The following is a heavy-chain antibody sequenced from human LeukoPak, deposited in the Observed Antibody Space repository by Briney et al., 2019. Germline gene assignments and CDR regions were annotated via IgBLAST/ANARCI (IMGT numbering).Heavy chain of an antibody. D-gene: IGHD3-10*01. CDR1: GFTFSSYG. J-gene: IGHJ4*02. CDR2: ISGSGGST. V-gene: IGHV3-23*01. CDR3: VLHYYGSGSYLGVFDY. Sequence: GSLRLSCAASGFTFSSYGMSWVRQAPGKGLEWVSGISGSGGSTYYADSVKGRFTISRDNTKNTLYLQMNSLRAEDTAVYYCVLHYYGSGSYLGVFDYWGQGTLVTVSS.